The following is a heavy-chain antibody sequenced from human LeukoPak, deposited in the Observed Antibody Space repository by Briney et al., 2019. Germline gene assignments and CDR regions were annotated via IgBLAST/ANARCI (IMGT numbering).Heavy chain of an antibody. Sequence: ASVKVSCKASGYTFTGYYVHWVRQAPGQGLEWMGWINPNSGGTNYAQKFQGRVTMTRDTSISTAYMELSRLRSDDTAVYYCARDFRPSSGWYRLGGDWFDPWGQGTLVTVSS. J-gene: IGHJ5*02. V-gene: IGHV1-2*02. D-gene: IGHD6-19*01. CDR1: GYTFTGYY. CDR3: ARDFRPSSGWYRLGGDWFDP. CDR2: INPNSGGT.